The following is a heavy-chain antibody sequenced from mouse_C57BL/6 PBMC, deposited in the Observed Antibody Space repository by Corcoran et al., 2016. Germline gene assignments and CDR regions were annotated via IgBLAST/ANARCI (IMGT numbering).Heavy chain of an antibody. CDR2: IDPEDGDT. CDR3: TTKGTLFAY. Sequence: EVQLKQSGAELVRPGASVKLSCTASGFNIKDYYMHWVKQRPEQGLEWIGRIDPEDGDTEYAPKFQDKATMTADTSSNTAYLQLSSLTSDDTAVYYCTTKGTLFAYWGQGTLVTVSA. V-gene: IGHV14-1*01. CDR1: GFNIKDYY. J-gene: IGHJ3*01.